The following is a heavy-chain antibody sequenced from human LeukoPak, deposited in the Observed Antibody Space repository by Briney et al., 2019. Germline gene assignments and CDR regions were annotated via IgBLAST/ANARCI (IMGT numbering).Heavy chain of an antibody. Sequence: SETLSLTCTVSGGSISSYYWSWIRQPAGKGLEWIGRIYTSGSTNYNPSLKSRVTMSVDTSKNQFSLKLSSVTAADTAAYYCARDGGYSSSWYSVNWFDPWGQGTLVTVSS. CDR1: GGSISSYY. CDR2: IYTSGST. J-gene: IGHJ5*02. CDR3: ARDGGYSSSWYSVNWFDP. D-gene: IGHD6-13*01. V-gene: IGHV4-4*07.